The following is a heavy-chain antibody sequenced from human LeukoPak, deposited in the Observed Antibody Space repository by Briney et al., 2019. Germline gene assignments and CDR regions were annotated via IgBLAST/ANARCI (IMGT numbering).Heavy chain of an antibody. Sequence: PGGSLRLSCAASGFTVSSSYMSWVRQAPGKGLEWVSVIYSGGSTYYADSVKGRFTISRDNSKNTLYLQMNSLRAEDTAVYYCARGRDLLPTPDFDYWGQGTLVTV. CDR3: ARGRDLLPTPDFDY. CDR2: IYSGGST. J-gene: IGHJ4*02. D-gene: IGHD1-26*01. CDR1: GFTVSSSY. V-gene: IGHV3-53*01.